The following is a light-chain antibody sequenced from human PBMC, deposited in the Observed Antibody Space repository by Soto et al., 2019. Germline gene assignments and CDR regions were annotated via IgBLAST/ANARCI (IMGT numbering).Light chain of an antibody. V-gene: IGKV3-11*01. J-gene: IGKJ4*01. CDR2: DAS. CDR3: QQGSDWPLT. Sequence: EIVLTQSPATLSLSPGERATLSCRASQSVGSSLAWYQQKPGQAPNLLIYDASNRATGIPARFSGSGSGTDFTLTISSLEPEDFAVYYCQQGSDWPLTFGGGTKVEIK. CDR1: QSVGSS.